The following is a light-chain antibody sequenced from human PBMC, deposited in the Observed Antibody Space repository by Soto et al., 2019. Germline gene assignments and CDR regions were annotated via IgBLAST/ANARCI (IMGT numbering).Light chain of an antibody. CDR3: QQYNNWPRAT. CDR2: DAS. Sequence: EIVLTQSPATLSLSPGERATLSCRASQSVSNFLAWYQQKPGQAPRLLIYDASNRATGIPARFSGSGSGTDFTLTISSLEPEDFAVYYCQQYNNWPRATFGGGTKVEIK. CDR1: QSVSNF. J-gene: IGKJ4*01. V-gene: IGKV3-11*01.